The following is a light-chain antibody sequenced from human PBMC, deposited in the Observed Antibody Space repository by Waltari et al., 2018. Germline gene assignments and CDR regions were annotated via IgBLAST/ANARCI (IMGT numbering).Light chain of an antibody. CDR3: ATWDGSVNGDWV. Sequence: QSVLSPPPAASGTPGQRVTPSRSGTDTNSHPPFATWYQPLPGAAPTLLIHRNNQRPSGVPDRFSGSKSGTSASLAISGLRSEDEALYYCATWDGSVNGDWVFGGGTKLTVL. CDR2: RNN. V-gene: IGLV1-44*01. J-gene: IGLJ3*02. CDR1: DTNSHPPF.